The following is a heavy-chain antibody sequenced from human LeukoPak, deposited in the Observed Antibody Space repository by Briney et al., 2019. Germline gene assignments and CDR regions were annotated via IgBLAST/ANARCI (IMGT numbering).Heavy chain of an antibody. V-gene: IGHV6-1*01. CDR1: GDSVSNNTTA. Sequence: SQTLSLTCAISGDSVSNNTTAWHWIRQSPSRGLEWLGRTYYRSKWFNDYAVSVKSPITINPATSKSQFSLHLNSVTPEDTAVDYCARDRVGGFLFGDWGQGTLVTVSS. J-gene: IGHJ4*02. CDR3: ARDRVGGFLFGD. CDR2: TYYRSKWFN. D-gene: IGHD3-10*01.